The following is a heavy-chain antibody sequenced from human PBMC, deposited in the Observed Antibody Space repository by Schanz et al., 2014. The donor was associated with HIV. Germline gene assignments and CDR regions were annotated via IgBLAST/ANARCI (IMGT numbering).Heavy chain of an antibody. J-gene: IGHJ6*02. Sequence: QVQLVESGGGVVQPGRSLRLSCVASGFNFNSYGMHWVRQAPGKGLEWVAVISYDGTKKHYADSVKGRFTISRDNSKNTLYLQMKSLRPEDTAVYYCAKDRNYYDSRYRGKGNYYYYYGMDVWGQGTTVTVSS. D-gene: IGHD3-22*01. CDR2: ISYDGTKK. V-gene: IGHV3-30*18. CDR3: AKDRNYYDSRYRGKGNYYYYYGMDV. CDR1: GFNFNSYG.